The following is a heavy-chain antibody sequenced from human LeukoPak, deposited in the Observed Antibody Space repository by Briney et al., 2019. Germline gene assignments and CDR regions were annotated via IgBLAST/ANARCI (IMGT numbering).Heavy chain of an antibody. J-gene: IGHJ3*02. CDR2: INHSGST. CDR1: GGSFSGYY. V-gene: IGHV4-34*01. CDR3: ARGPATRYCSGTSCYIVGAFDI. D-gene: IGHD2-2*02. Sequence: SETLSLTCAVYGGSFSGYYWSWIRQPPGKGLEWIGEINHSGSTNYNPSLKSRVTISVDTSKNQFSLKLSSVTAADTAVYYCARGPATRYCSGTSCYIVGAFDIWGQGTMVTVSS.